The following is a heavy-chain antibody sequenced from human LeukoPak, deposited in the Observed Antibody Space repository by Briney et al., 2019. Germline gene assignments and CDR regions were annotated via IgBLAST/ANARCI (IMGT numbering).Heavy chain of an antibody. D-gene: IGHD2-15*01. J-gene: IGHJ6*03. Sequence: GASVKVSCKASGYTFTGYYMHWVRQAPGQGLEWMGWINPNSGGTNYAQKFQGRVTMTRDTSISTAYMELSRLRSDDTAVYYCARWSPEELCSGGGCYSGLFRYYYYYMDVWGKGTTVTVSS. CDR1: GYTFTGYY. CDR3: ARWSPEELCSGGGCYSGLFRYYYYYMDV. V-gene: IGHV1-2*02. CDR2: INPNSGGT.